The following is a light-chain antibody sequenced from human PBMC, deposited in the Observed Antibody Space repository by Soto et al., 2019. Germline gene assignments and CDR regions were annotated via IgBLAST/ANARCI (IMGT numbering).Light chain of an antibody. CDR1: QSVSNY. Sequence: IALTQSQATLSLSPGDRATLSCGASQSVSNYLAWYQQEPGQAPRLLIYDASNRATGIPARFSGSGSGTDFTLTISSLENEDFAFYYGQQRSNWTRTFGQGTKVDIK. CDR3: QQRSNWTRT. V-gene: IGKV3-11*01. J-gene: IGKJ1*01. CDR2: DAS.